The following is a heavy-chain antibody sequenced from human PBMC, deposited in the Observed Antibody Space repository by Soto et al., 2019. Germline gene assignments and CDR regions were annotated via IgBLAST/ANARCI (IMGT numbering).Heavy chain of an antibody. CDR3: AKDIAAAWKERWFDP. CDR2: ISGSGGST. J-gene: IGHJ5*02. V-gene: IGHV3-23*01. D-gene: IGHD6-13*01. Sequence: GGSLRLSCAASGFTFSSYAMSWVRQAPGKGLEWVSAISGSGGSTYYADSVKGRFTISRDNSKNTLYLQMNSLRAEDTAVYYCAKDIAAAWKERWFDPWGQGTLVTVSS. CDR1: GFTFSSYA.